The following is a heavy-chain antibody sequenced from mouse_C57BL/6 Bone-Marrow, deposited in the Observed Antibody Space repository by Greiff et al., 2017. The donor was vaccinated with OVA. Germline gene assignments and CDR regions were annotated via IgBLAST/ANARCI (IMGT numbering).Heavy chain of an antibody. CDR2: IYPRDGST. CDR3: ARRGEGGLRPLYAMDY. J-gene: IGHJ4*01. V-gene: IGHV1-85*01. D-gene: IGHD2-4*01. Sequence: QVHVKQSGPELVKPGASVKLSCKASGYTFTSYDINWVKQRPGQGLEWIGWIYPRDGSTKYNEKFKGKATLTVDTSSSTAYMELHSLTSEDSAVYFCARRGEGGLRPLYAMDYWGQGTSVTVSS. CDR1: GYTFTSYD.